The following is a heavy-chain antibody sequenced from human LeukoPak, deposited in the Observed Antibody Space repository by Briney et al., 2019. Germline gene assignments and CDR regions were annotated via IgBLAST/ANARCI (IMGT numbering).Heavy chain of an antibody. J-gene: IGHJ4*02. CDR2: MNPNSGNT. CDR1: GYTFTSYD. Sequence: ASVKVSCKASGYTFTSYDINWVRQATGQGLEWMGWMNPNSGNTGYAQKFQGRVTITRNTSISTAYMELSSLRSEDTAVYYCARGQRITIFGVVYFDYWGQGTLVTVSS. V-gene: IGHV1-8*03. D-gene: IGHD3-3*01. CDR3: ARGQRITIFGVVYFDY.